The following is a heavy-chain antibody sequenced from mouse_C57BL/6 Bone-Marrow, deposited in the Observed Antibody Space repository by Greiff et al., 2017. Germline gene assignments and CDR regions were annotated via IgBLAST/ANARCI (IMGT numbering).Heavy chain of an antibody. Sequence: VQLQQSGPGMVKPSQSLSLTCTVTGYSITSGYDWHWIRHFPGNKLEWMGYISYSGSTNYNPSLKSRISITHDTSKNPFFLKLNSVTTEDTATYYCARGITTVVADYFDYWGQGTTLTVSS. CDR2: ISYSGST. CDR3: ARGITTVVADYFDY. D-gene: IGHD1-1*01. V-gene: IGHV3-1*01. J-gene: IGHJ2*01. CDR1: GYSITSGYD.